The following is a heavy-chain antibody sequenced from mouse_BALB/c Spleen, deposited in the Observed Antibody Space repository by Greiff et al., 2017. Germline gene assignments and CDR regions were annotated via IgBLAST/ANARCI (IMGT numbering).Heavy chain of an antibody. Sequence: VQLQQPGAELVKPGAPVKLSCKASGYTFTSYWMNWVKQRPGRGLEWIGRIDPSDSETHYNQKFKDKATLTVDKSSSTAYIQLSSLTSEDSAVYYCASGYYGSSFAYWGQGTLVTVSA. J-gene: IGHJ3*01. CDR2: IDPSDSET. D-gene: IGHD1-1*01. V-gene: IGHV1-69*02. CDR1: GYTFTSYW. CDR3: ASGYYGSSFAY.